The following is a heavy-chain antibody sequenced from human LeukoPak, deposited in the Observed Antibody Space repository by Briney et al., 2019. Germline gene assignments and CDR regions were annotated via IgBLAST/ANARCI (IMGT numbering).Heavy chain of an antibody. CDR2: IYYSGST. CDR3: VRYSSSWEFDY. J-gene: IGHJ4*02. V-gene: IGHV4-59*01. Sequence: PSETLSLTCTVSGGSISSYYWSWIRKPPTKGQELIGNIYYSGSTNYNPSLKSRVTISVDTSKNQFSLKLSSVTAADTAVYYCVRYSSSWEFDYWGQGTLVAVSS. CDR1: GGSISSYY. D-gene: IGHD6-13*01.